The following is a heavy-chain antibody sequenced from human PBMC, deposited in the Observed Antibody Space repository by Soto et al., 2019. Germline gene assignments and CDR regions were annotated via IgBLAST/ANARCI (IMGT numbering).Heavy chain of an antibody. V-gene: IGHV3-74*01. CDR3: TSEGFTMIGGSGMDV. J-gene: IGHJ6*02. D-gene: IGHD3-22*01. CDR2: SNGDGSSI. Sequence: EVQVVESGGGLVQPGGSLRLSCAASEFTFSSYWMHWVRQSPGKGLVWVSRSNGDGSSIRYADSVKGRFTISRDNAKNTVDLQMNSLRAEDTAVYYCTSEGFTMIGGSGMDVWGQGTTVTVS. CDR1: EFTFSSYW.